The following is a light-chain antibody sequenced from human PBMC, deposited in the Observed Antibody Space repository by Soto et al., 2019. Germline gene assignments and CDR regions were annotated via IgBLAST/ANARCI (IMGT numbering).Light chain of an antibody. CDR2: DVS. CDR3: CSCAGSYKDHYV. CDR1: SSDVGGYDF. V-gene: IGLV2-11*01. J-gene: IGLJ1*01. Sequence: QSALTQPRSVSGSPGQSVTISCTGTSSDVGGYDFVSWHQQHPGKAPKVMIYDVSKRPSGVPDRFSGSKSGNTASLTISGLQAEDEAEYYCCSCAGSYKDHYVFGTGTKLTVL.